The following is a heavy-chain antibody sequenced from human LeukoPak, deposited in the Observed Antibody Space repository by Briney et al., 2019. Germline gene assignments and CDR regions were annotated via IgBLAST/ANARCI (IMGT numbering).Heavy chain of an antibody. D-gene: IGHD3-10*01. CDR1: GFTFSSYS. CDR2: ISSSSSTI. J-gene: IGHJ4*02. Sequence: PGGSQRLSCAASGFTFSSYSMNWVRQAPGKGMEWVSYISSSSSTIYYADSVKGRFTISRDNAKNSLYLRMNSLRAEDTAVYYCARRALKTLWFGELLPDDYWGQGTLVTVSS. V-gene: IGHV3-48*01. CDR3: ARRALKTLWFGELLPDDY.